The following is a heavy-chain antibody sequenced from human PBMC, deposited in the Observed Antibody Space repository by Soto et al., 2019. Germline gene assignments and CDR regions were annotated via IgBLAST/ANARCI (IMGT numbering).Heavy chain of an antibody. CDR2: ISWNSGSI. CDR1: GFTFDDYA. CDR3: ATYYNYIWGSHRTPYYFDY. D-gene: IGHD3-16*02. Sequence: GGSLRLSCAASGFTFDDYAMHWVRQAPGKGLEWVSGISWNSGSICYADSVKGRFTISRDNAKNSLYLQLNSLRAEDTALYYCATYYNYIWGSHRTPYYFDYRGQGTLVTVAS. J-gene: IGHJ4*02. V-gene: IGHV3-9*01.